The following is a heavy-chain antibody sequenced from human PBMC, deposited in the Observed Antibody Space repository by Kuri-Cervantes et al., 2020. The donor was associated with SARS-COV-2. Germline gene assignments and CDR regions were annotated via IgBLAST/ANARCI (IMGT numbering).Heavy chain of an antibody. CDR2: IYYSGST. CDR3: TRTLASITGTYMDV. CDR1: GGSISSYY. V-gene: IGHV4-59*08. D-gene: IGHD1-7*01. J-gene: IGHJ6*03. Sequence: ESLKISCTVSGGSISSYYWSWIRQPPGKGLEWIGYIYYSGSTYYNPSLKSRVTISVDTSKNQFSLELSSVTAADTAVYYCTRTLASITGTYMDVWGKGTTVTVSS.